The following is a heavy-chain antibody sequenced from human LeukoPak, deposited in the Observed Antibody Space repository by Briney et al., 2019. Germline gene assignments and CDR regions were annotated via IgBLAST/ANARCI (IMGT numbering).Heavy chain of an antibody. V-gene: IGHV3-23*01. CDR1: GFTFSSYA. CDR3: AKGPRASGWTSFDY. J-gene: IGHJ4*02. CDR2: ISGSGGST. D-gene: IGHD6-19*01. Sequence: GGSLRLSCAASGFTFSSYAMSWVRQAPGKGLEWVSVISGSGGSTYSAESVKGRFTISRDNSKNTLYLQMNSLRVEDTAVYYCAKGPRASGWTSFDYWGQGTPVTVSS.